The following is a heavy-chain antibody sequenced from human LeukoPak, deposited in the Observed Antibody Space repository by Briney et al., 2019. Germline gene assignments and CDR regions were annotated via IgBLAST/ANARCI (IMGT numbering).Heavy chain of an antibody. CDR2: IFNSGST. CDR3: ARHGGGYSYDY. J-gene: IGHJ4*02. Sequence: PSETLSLTCTVSGGSISSYYWSWIRQPPRQGLELIGYIFNSGSTNYNPSLKSRVTISLDTSKNQFSLKLSPVTAADTAVYYCARHGGGYSYDYWGQGTLVTVSS. CDR1: GGSISSYY. D-gene: IGHD5-18*01. V-gene: IGHV4-59*08.